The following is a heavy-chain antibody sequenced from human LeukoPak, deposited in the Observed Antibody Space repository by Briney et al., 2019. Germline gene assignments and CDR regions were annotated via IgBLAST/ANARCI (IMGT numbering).Heavy chain of an antibody. Sequence: SDTLSLTCTVSGSSISHYYWIWIRQPPGRALEGIGFAFYTGSTNYNPSLKSRVNISIDTCKNHFSLRLLSVTAADTAIYYCASLSHCSTSSCFDYWGRGTLVTVSS. D-gene: IGHD2-2*01. V-gene: IGHV4-59*07. CDR1: GSSISHYY. J-gene: IGHJ4*02. CDR2: AFYTGST. CDR3: ASLSHCSTSSCFDY.